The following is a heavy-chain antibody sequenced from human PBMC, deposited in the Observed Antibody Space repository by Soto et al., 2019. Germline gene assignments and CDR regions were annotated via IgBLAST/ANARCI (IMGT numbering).Heavy chain of an antibody. CDR3: ARDPVNPKFTYQNNWFDP. CDR2: IIPIFGTA. Sequence: ASVKVSCKASGGTFSSYAISWVRQAPGQGLEWMGGIIPIFGTANYAQKFQGRVTITADESTSTAYMELSSLRSEDTAVYYCARDPVNPKFTYQNNWFDPWGQGTLVTVSS. CDR1: GGTFSSYA. V-gene: IGHV1-69*13. D-gene: IGHD2-2*01. J-gene: IGHJ5*02.